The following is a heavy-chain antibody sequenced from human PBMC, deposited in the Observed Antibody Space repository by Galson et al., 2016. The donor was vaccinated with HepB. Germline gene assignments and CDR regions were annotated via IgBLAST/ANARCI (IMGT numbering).Heavy chain of an antibody. V-gene: IGHV3-23*01. CDR1: GFSFSSYA. CDR3: ARANRYGTGWYGRNDY. J-gene: IGHJ4*02. Sequence: SLRLSCAASGFSFSSYAMGWVRQAPGEGLEWVSAISGNRPEYADSVKGRFTISRDNSKNTVYLQMNGLRAEDRAVYYCARANRYGTGWYGRNDYWGQGTLVTVS. D-gene: IGHD6-19*01. CDR2: ISGNRP.